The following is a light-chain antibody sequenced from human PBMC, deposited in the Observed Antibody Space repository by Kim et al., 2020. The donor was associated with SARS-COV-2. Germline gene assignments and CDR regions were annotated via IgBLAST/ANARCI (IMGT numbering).Light chain of an antibody. CDR1: ESGTSN. J-gene: IGKJ2*01. CDR2: GAS. Sequence: SAGERPTRSGSASESGTSNLAWYQQKPRQAPRLLIYGASTRATGLPARCSSSGSGTEFTLTISSLQSEDFAVYHCHQYNNWPPYTFGQGTKVDIK. CDR3: HQYNNWPPYT. V-gene: IGKV3-15*01.